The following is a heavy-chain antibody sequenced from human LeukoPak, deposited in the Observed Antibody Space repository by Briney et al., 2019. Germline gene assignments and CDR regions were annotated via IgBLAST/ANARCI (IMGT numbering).Heavy chain of an antibody. CDR2: ISSSSGYI. Sequence: GGSLRLSCAASGFTFSSYSMNWVRQAPGKGLEWVSSISSSSGYIYYAGSVKGRFTISRDNAKNSLYLQMNSLRAEDTAVYYCARVDYYGSGSYFDYWGQGTLVTVSS. CDR3: ARVDYYGSGSYFDY. CDR1: GFTFSSYS. D-gene: IGHD3-10*01. V-gene: IGHV3-21*01. J-gene: IGHJ4*02.